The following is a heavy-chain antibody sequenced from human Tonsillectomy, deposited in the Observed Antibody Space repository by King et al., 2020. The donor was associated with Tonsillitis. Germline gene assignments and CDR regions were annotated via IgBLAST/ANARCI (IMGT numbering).Heavy chain of an antibody. D-gene: IGHD2/OR15-2a*01. CDR2: MISVFWIT. CDR3: VRNIGLSLYGTLDP. CDR1: GGTFISYA. V-gene: IGHV1-69*17. J-gene: IGHJ5*02. Sequence: QLVQSGAEVKKPGASVTVSCNASGGTFISYAIIWGRQAPGHGLEWMGGMISVFWITRYAQKLQGRVTITADTSTSTSYMQLNSLRSEDTAVYYCVRNIGLSLYGTLDPWGQGTLVTVSS.